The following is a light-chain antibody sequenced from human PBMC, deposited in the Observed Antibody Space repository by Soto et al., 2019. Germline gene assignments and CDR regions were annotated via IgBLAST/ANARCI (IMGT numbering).Light chain of an antibody. Sequence: QSLLTQPPSVSGAPGQRVTISCTGSSSNIGAGYDVHWYQQRPGTAPKLLIFGNINRPSGVPDRFSGSKSGTSASLAITGLQAEDEGDYCCPSYDSTMSAGYVFGNSTTVTV. CDR3: PSYDSTMSAGYV. V-gene: IGLV1-40*01. CDR2: GNI. J-gene: IGLJ1*01. CDR1: SSNIGAGYD.